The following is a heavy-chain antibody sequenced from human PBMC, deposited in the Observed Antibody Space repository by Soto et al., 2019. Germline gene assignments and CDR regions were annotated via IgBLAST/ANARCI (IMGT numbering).Heavy chain of an antibody. J-gene: IGHJ4*02. CDR2: MYNTGTT. CDR1: GGSISGYY. CDR3: ARLGDYYQAFDY. D-gene: IGHD3-22*01. V-gene: IGHV4-4*08. Sequence: SETLSLTCTVSGGSISGYYWSWIRQPPGKGLEWIGYMYNTGTTNYYPSLKSRATISVDTSRNQFSLNLSSVTAADTAVYYCARLGDYYQAFDYWGQGTLVTVSS.